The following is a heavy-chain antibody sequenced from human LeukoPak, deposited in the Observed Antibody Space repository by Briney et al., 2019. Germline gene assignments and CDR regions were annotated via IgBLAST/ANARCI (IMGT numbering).Heavy chain of an antibody. Sequence: ASVKVSCKASGYTFTSYGISWVRQAPGQGLEWMGWISTYNGDTNYAQKLQGRVTMTTDTSTSTAYMELRSLRSDDTAVYYCARDSSSWYYSDYWARESWSPSPQ. D-gene: IGHD6-13*01. CDR2: ISTYNGDT. J-gene: IGHJ4*02. CDR3: ARDSSSWYYSDY. CDR1: GYTFTSYG. V-gene: IGHV1-18*01.